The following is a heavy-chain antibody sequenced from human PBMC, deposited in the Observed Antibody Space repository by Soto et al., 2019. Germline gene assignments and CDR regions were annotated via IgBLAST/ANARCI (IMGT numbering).Heavy chain of an antibody. D-gene: IGHD6-13*01. CDR3: ARTIAAAGGRRYFDL. V-gene: IGHV3-11*05. CDR1: GFTFSDYY. CDR2: ISSSSSYT. Sequence: QVQLVESGGGLVKPGGSLRLSCAASGFTFSDYYMSWIRQAPGKGLEWVSYISSSSSYTNYADSVKGRFTISRDNAKNSLYLQMNSRRAEDTAVYYCARTIAAAGGRRYFDLWGRGILVTVSS. J-gene: IGHJ2*01.